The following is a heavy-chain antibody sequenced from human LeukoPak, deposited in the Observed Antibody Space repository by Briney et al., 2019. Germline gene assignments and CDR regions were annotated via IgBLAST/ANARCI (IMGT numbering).Heavy chain of an antibody. J-gene: IGHJ6*02. CDR2: IYSGGST. V-gene: IGHV3-53*04. Sequence: GGSLRLSCAASGFTVSSNYMSWVRQAPGKGLEWVSVIYSGGSTYYAGSVKGRFTISRHDSKNTLYLQMNSLRAEDTAVYYCARDNPTSTGTHRDYYYYGMDVWGQGTTVTVSS. CDR3: ARDNPTSTGTHRDYYYYGMDV. D-gene: IGHD1-1*01. CDR1: GFTVSSNY.